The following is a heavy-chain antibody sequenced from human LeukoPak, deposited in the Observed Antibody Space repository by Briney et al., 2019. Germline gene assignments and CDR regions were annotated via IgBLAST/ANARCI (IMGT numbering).Heavy chain of an antibody. V-gene: IGHV3-48*03. Sequence: GGSLRLSCAASGFTFSSYEMNWVRQAPGEGLEWVSYISSSGSTIYYADSVKGRFTISRDNAKNSLYLQMNSLRAEDTAVYYCARDREEYDYWGQGTLVTVSS. D-gene: IGHD3-10*01. CDR3: ARDREEYDY. CDR1: GFTFSSYE. J-gene: IGHJ4*02. CDR2: ISSSGSTI.